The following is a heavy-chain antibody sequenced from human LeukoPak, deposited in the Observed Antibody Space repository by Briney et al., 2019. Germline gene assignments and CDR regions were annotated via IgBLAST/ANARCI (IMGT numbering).Heavy chain of an antibody. J-gene: IGHJ4*02. D-gene: IGHD2-21*02. CDR2: IYYSGST. CDR1: GGSISSYF. V-gene: IGHV4-59*01. Sequence: SETLSLTCTVSGGSISSYFWSWIRQPPGKGLEWIGYIYYSGSTNYNPSLKSRLTISVDTSKNQFSLKLSSVTAADTAVYYCARATYCGGDCYSGFDYWGQGTQVTVSS. CDR3: ARATYCGGDCYSGFDY.